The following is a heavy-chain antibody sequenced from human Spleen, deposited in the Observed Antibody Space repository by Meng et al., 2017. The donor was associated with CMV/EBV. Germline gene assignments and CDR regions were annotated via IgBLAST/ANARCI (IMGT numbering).Heavy chain of an antibody. CDR3: ARDTAIDPAMAGAFDY. CDR2: ITTSGSYI. V-gene: IGHV3-21*01. CDR1: GFSFSSYS. J-gene: IGHJ4*02. Sequence: GESLKISCATSGFSFSSYSMNWVRQAPGKGLEWVSSITTSGSYIYYANSVKGQFTISRDNAKNLLFLQMDSLRAEDTAVYYCARDTAIDPAMAGAFDYWGQGTLVTVSS. D-gene: IGHD5-18*01.